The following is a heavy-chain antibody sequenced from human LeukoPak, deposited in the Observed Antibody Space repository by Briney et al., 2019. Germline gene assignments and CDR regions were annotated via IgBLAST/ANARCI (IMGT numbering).Heavy chain of an antibody. Sequence: GGSLRLSCAASGFTFSSYSMNWVRQAPGKGLEWVSSISSSSSYIYYADSVKGRFTISRDNAKNSLYLQMNSLRAEDTAVYYCARDHLYGGNTLDAFDIWGQGTMVTVSS. V-gene: IGHV3-21*01. CDR1: GFTFSSYS. D-gene: IGHD4-23*01. J-gene: IGHJ3*02. CDR3: ARDHLYGGNTLDAFDI. CDR2: ISSSSSYI.